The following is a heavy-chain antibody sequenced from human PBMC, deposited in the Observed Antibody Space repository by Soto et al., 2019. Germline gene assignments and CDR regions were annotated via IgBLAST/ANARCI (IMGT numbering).Heavy chain of an antibody. CDR1: GFSLSSTRVA. CDR2: IYWDDDK. J-gene: IGHJ4*02. CDR3: AHSVVAGLGYYFDY. V-gene: IGHV2-5*02. D-gene: IGHD6-19*01. Sequence: QITLKESGPTLVKPTQTLTLTCTFSGFSLSSTRVAVGWIRQPPGKALEWLALIYWDDDKRYSPFLKCRLTITEDTSKSQVVLTMTNMDPVDTASYYCAHSVVAGLGYYFDYWGQGTLVSVSS.